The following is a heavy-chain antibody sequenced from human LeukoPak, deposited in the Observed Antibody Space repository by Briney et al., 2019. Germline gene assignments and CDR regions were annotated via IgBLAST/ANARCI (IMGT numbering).Heavy chain of an antibody. CDR2: ISSSGNTI. CDR1: GFTLSHHN. CDR3: ARDPSRTSTGVYFDY. V-gene: IGHV3-48*01. D-gene: IGHD1-14*01. J-gene: IGHJ4*02. Sequence: GGSLRLSCAASGFTLSHHNMNWVRQVPGKGLDSVSYISSSGNTIYYADSVKGRFTISRDNAHGSLYLQMNSLRVEDTAVYFCARDPSRTSTGVYFDYWGQGTLVTVSS.